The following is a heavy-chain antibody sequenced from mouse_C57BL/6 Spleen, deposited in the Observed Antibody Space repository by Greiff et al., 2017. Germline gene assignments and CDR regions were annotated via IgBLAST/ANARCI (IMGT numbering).Heavy chain of an antibody. J-gene: IGHJ4*01. CDR1: GYTFTDYN. D-gene: IGHD2-12*01. V-gene: IGHV1-18*01. Sequence: EVQLQQSGAELVKPGASVKIPCKASGYTFTDYNMDWVKQRHGKSREGIGDINPNNGGTIYNQKFKGRATLTVDKSSSTAYMELRSLTAEDTAFYDCARDTTREMDYWGRGASVSVSS. CDR3: ARDTTREMDY. CDR2: INPNNGGT.